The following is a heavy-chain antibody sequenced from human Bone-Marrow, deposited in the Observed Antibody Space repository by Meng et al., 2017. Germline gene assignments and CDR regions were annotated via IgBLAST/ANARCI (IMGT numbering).Heavy chain of an antibody. CDR3: ARDLSGRFHQ. Sequence: QLQLQRSGPVLVKPSQTLPLTCDISGDSVSSNSAAWNWIRQSPSGGLEWLGRTYYRSKRYNDYAVSVRSRITINPDTSKNKFFLQLNSVTPAETAVYYCARDLSGRFHQWGQGTLVTVSS. CDR2: TYYRSKRYN. J-gene: IGHJ4*02. V-gene: IGHV6-1*01. CDR1: GDSVSSNSAA. D-gene: IGHD1-26*01.